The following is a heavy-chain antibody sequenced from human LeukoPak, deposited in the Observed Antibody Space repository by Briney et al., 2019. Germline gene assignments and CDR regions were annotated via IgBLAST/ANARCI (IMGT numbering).Heavy chain of an antibody. V-gene: IGHV1-18*01. J-gene: IGHJ4*02. CDR2: ISAYNGNT. CDR3: ARDSHIKAAPLD. CDR1: GGTFSSYG. Sequence: ASVKVSCTASGGTFSSYGISWVRQAPGQGLEWMGWISAYNGNTNYAQKLQGRVTMTTDTSTSTAYMELRSLRSDDTAVYYCARDSHIKAAPLDWGQGTLVTVSS. D-gene: IGHD6-25*01.